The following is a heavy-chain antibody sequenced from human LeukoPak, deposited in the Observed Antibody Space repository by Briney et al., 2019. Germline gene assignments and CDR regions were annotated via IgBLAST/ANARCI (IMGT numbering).Heavy chain of an antibody. CDR3: ARKNRGIIVATRFNWFDP. V-gene: IGHV1-8*01. CDR1: GYTFTSYD. CDR2: MNPSSGNT. D-gene: IGHD5-12*01. J-gene: IGHJ5*02. Sequence: VASVKVSCKASGYTFTSYDINWVRQATGQGLEWMGWMNPSSGNTGYAQKFQGRVTMTRNTSISTAYMELSSLRSEDTAVYYCARKNRGIIVATRFNWFDPWGQGTLVTVSS.